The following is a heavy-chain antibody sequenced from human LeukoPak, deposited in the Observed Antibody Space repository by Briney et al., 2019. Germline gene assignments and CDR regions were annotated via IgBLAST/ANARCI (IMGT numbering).Heavy chain of an antibody. Sequence: GGSLRLSCAASGFTFSDYYMSWIRQAPGKGLEWLSYISSSGTTICYADSVKGRFTISRDNAKNSLYLQMNSLRAEDTAVYYCARETRVRWTDYWGQGILVTVSS. CDR1: GFTFSDYY. CDR3: ARETRVRWTDY. J-gene: IGHJ4*02. D-gene: IGHD5-24*01. CDR2: ISSSGTTI. V-gene: IGHV3-11*04.